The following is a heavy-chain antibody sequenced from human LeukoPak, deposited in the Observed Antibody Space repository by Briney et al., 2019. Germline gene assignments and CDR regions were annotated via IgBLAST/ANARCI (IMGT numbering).Heavy chain of an antibody. D-gene: IGHD2/OR15-2a*01. Sequence: SVNVSCKSSRYTFTTFGISWLRQAPGQGREWMGWASGSSSHTNYTRQLQGRVIKTTDTSTTTAYMELTSLRSNYTAVYYCARECDCTSTVCNDVFDIWGQGTMVTVSS. CDR1: RYTFTTFG. V-gene: IGHV1-18*01. CDR2: ASGSSSHT. CDR3: ARECDCTSTVCNDVFDI. J-gene: IGHJ3*02.